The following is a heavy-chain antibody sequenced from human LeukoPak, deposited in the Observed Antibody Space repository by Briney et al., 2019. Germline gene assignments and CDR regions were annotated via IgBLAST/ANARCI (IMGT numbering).Heavy chain of an antibody. CDR2: ISAYNGNT. CDR3: ARTTYYYGSGSYYTTYYFDY. J-gene: IGHJ4*02. V-gene: IGHV1-18*01. Sequence: ASVTVSCTASGYTFTSYGISWVRQAPGQGLEWMGWISAYNGNTNYAQKLQGRVTMTTDTSTSTAYMELRSLRSDDTAVYYCARTTYYYGSGSYYTTYYFDYWGQGTLVTVSS. D-gene: IGHD3-10*01. CDR1: GYTFTSYG.